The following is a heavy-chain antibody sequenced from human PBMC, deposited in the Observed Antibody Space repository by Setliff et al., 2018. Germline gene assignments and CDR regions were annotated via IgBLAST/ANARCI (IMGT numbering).Heavy chain of an antibody. J-gene: IGHJ4*02. CDR3: ASATGY. CDR1: GLSYSNYW. CDR2: INPGGSEE. V-gene: IGHV3-7*01. Sequence: PSETLRLSCTASGLSYSNYWVSWVRQAPGKGLEWVANINPGGSEEYYLDSVKGRFAISRDNAKTSLYLLMNSLRADDTAVYFCASATGYWGQGILVTVSS.